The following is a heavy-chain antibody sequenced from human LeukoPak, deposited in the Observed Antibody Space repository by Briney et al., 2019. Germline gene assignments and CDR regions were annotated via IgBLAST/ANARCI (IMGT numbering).Heavy chain of an antibody. J-gene: IGHJ5*02. Sequence: GGSLRLSCAASGFTFSSYSMNWVRQAPGKGLEWVSSISCSSSYIYYADSVKGRFTIYRDNAKNSLYLQMNSLRAEDTAVYYCAREKKGVRGVIITDWFDPWGQGTLVTVSS. D-gene: IGHD3-10*01. CDR2: ISCSSSYI. CDR1: GFTFSSYS. V-gene: IGHV3-21*01. CDR3: AREKKGVRGVIITDWFDP.